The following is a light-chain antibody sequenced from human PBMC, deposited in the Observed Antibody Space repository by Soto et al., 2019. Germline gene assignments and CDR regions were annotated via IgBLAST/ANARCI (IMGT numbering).Light chain of an antibody. CDR3: QQRSNWL. Sequence: EIVLTQSPATLSLSPGERATLSCRASQSFSSSLAWYQQKPGQAPRLLIYDASIRATGIPASFSGSGSGTDFTLTISSLEPEDFAVYYCQQRSNWLFGQGTKLEIK. V-gene: IGKV3-11*01. CDR2: DAS. CDR1: QSFSSS. J-gene: IGKJ2*01.